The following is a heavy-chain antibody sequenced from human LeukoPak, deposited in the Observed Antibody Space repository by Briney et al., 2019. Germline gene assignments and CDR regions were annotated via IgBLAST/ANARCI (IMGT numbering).Heavy chain of an antibody. V-gene: IGHV4-61*01. J-gene: IGHJ4*02. CDR2: IYYSGST. Sequence: PSETLSLTCTVSGGSVSSGSYYWSWIRQPPGKGLEWIGYIYYSGSTNYNPSLKSRVTISVDTSKNQFSLKLSSVTAADTAVYYCASNYYGSRSLDYWGQGNLVTVSS. CDR3: ASNYYGSRSLDY. CDR1: GGSVSSGSYY. D-gene: IGHD3-10*01.